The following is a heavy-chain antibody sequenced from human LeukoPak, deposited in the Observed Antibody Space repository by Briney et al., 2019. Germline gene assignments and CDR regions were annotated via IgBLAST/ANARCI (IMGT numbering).Heavy chain of an antibody. V-gene: IGHV1-2*02. J-gene: IGHJ4*02. Sequence: ASVKVSCKASGYTFTGYYMHWVRQAPGQGLEWMGWINPNSGGTNYAQKFQGRVTMTRDTSISTAYMELSRLRSDDTAAYYCARDLPQYYDILTGDYWGQGTLVTVSS. CDR3: ARDLPQYYDILTGDY. CDR1: GYTFTGYY. D-gene: IGHD3-9*01. CDR2: INPNSGGT.